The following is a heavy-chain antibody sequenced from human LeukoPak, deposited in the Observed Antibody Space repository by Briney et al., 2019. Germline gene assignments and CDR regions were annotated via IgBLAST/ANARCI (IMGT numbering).Heavy chain of an antibody. Sequence: GGSLRLSCAASGFTFSSYAMSWVRQAPGKGLEWVSAISGSGGSTYYADSVKGRFTISRDNAKNALYLQMNSLTVEDTAVYYCARDARSMTSSFDYWGQGTLVTVSS. CDR2: ISGSGGST. CDR1: GFTFSSYA. J-gene: IGHJ4*02. CDR3: ARDARSMTSSFDY. V-gene: IGHV3-23*01.